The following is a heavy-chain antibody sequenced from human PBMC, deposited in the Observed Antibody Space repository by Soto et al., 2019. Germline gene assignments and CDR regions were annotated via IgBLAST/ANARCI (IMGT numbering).Heavy chain of an antibody. CDR2: MYHSGTT. CDR3: ARSSAADIAS. J-gene: IGHJ6*03. D-gene: IGHD2-2*02. Sequence: SETLSLTCPVSGDSISSVFHWGWIRHPPGKGLYWIGSMYHSGTTYYNPSLKSRVTISVGPSKNQFSLKLRTVTASDTEVYYCARSSAADIASWAKGTPVPVS. CDR1: GDSISSVFH. V-gene: IGHV4-38-2*01.